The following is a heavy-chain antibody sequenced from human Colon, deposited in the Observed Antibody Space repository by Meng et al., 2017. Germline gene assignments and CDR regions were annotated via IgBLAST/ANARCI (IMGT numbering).Heavy chain of an antibody. CDR1: GFTFSSYA. J-gene: IGHJ4*02. V-gene: IGHV3-23*01. D-gene: IGHD3-22*01. Sequence: GGSLRLSCAASGFTFSSYAMSWVRQAPGKGLEWVSAISGSGGSTYYADSVKGRFTISRDNSKNTLYLQMNSLRAEDTAVYYCAKVYDSSGYYHRDRYYFDYWGQGTLVTVSS. CDR3: AKVYDSSGYYHRDRYYFDY. CDR2: ISGSGGST.